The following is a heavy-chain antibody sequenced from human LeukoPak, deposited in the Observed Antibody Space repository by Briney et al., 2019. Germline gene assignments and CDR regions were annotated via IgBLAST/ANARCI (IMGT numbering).Heavy chain of an antibody. V-gene: IGHV1-2*02. CDR2: INPNSGGT. CDR1: GYTFTSYY. J-gene: IGHJ4*02. D-gene: IGHD3-22*01. CDR3: ARDLREYYYDSSGLRD. Sequence: ASVKVSCKASGYTFTSYYMHWVRQAPGQGLEWMGWINPNSGGTNYAQKFQGRVTMTRDTSISTAYMELSRLRSDDTAVYYCARDLREYYYDSSGLRDWGQGTLVTVSS.